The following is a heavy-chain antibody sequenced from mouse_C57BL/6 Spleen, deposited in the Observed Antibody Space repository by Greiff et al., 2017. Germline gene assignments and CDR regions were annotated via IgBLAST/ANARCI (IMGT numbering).Heavy chain of an antibody. D-gene: IGHD2-4*01. V-gene: IGHV1-72*01. J-gene: IGHJ4*01. CDR2: IDPNSGGT. CDR1: GYTFTSYW. CDR3: ARCGGYDYDTGALYCAMDY. Sequence: QVQLQQPGAELVKPGASVKLSCKASGYTFTSYWMHWVKQRPGRGLEWIGRIDPNSGGTKYNEKFKGKATLTVDKPSSTAYMQLSSLTSEDSAVYYCARCGGYDYDTGALYCAMDYWGQGTSVTVSS.